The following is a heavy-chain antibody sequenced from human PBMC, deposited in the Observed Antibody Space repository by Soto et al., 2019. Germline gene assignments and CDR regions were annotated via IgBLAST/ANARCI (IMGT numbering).Heavy chain of an antibody. Sequence: QVQLVQSGAEVKKPGSSVKVSCKASGGTFSSYAISWVRQAPGQGLEWMGGLIPISETTNYAQKFQGRVTITADESKSTAYMELSSRRSADTAVYYCARSQGSSTSLEIYYYCYYGMDVWGQGTTVTVSS. J-gene: IGHJ6*02. CDR2: LIPISETT. V-gene: IGHV1-69*01. D-gene: IGHD2-2*01. CDR3: ARSQGSSTSLEIYYYCYYGMDV. CDR1: GGTFSSYA.